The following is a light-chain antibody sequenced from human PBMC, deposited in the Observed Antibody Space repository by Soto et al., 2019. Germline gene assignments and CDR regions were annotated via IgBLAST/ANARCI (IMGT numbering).Light chain of an antibody. CDR1: ESVSSN. J-gene: IGKJ1*01. Sequence: VMSQSPATLSVSPGERATLSCRASESVSSNLAWYQQRPGQAPRLLIYGASTRATDTPVRFRGSGSGTDFILTISRLEPEDFAVYYCQQYDSSPRTFGQGTKVDIK. CDR2: GAS. V-gene: IGKV3-15*01. CDR3: QQYDSSPRT.